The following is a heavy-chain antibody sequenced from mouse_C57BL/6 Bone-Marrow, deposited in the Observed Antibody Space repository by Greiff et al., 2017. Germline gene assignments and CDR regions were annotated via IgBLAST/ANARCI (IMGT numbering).Heavy chain of an antibody. CDR2: INPNNGGT. V-gene: IGHV1-26*01. Sequence: EVQLQQSGPELVKPGASVKISCKASGYTFTDYYMNWVKQSHGKSLEWIGDINPNNGGTSYNQKFKGKATLTVDKSSSTAYMELRSLTSEGSAVYYCAREAETFFAYWGQGTLVTVSA. CDR3: AREAETFFAY. J-gene: IGHJ3*01. CDR1: GYTFTDYY.